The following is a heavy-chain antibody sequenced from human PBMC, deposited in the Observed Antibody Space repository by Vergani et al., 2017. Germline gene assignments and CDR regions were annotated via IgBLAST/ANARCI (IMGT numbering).Heavy chain of an antibody. CDR1: GFTFSSYA. J-gene: IGHJ4*02. Sequence: EVQLLESGGNLIQPGGSLRLSCGASGFTFSSYAMTWVRLAPGKGLEWVSSISSSSSYIYYADSVKGRFTISRDNAKNSLYLQMNSLRAEDTAVYYCAREGLLGSSSWSGPFDYWGQGILVTVSS. D-gene: IGHD6-13*01. CDR3: AREGLLGSSSWSGPFDY. CDR2: ISSSSSYI. V-gene: IGHV3-21*01.